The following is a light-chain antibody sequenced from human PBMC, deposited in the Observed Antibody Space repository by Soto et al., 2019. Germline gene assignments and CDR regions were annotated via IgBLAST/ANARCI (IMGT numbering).Light chain of an antibody. CDR3: QQYYRSWT. J-gene: IGKJ1*01. CDR1: QSVSSD. Sequence: EIVMTQSPATLSVSPGERATLSCRASQSVSSDLAWYQQKPGQAPSLLIYAASTRATGIPARFSGSGSGTEFTLTISSLQSEDFADYYCQQYYRSWTFGQGTKVEIK. V-gene: IGKV3-15*01. CDR2: AAS.